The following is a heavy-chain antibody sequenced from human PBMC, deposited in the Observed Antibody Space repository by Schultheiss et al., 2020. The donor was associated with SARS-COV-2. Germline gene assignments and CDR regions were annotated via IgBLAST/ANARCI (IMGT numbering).Heavy chain of an antibody. V-gene: IGHV1-2*06. Sequence: ASVKVSCKASGYTFTGYYMHWVRQAPGQGLEWMGRINPNSGGTNYAQKFQGRVTMTTDTSTSTAYMELRSLRSDDTAVYYCARDQPSYIVVVPAAGYYYYMDVWGKGTTVTVSS. CDR1: GYTFTGYY. CDR2: INPNSGGT. J-gene: IGHJ6*03. CDR3: ARDQPSYIVVVPAAGYYYYMDV. D-gene: IGHD2-2*01.